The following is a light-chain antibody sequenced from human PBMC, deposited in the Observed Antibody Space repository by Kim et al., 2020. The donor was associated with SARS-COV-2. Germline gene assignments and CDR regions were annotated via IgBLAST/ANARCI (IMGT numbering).Light chain of an antibody. CDR1: SIEAHS. CDR2: FDA. Sequence: APGTTNIIACGGNSIEAHSDHWYQHRPGQAPVLVDYFDADRHTGIPERFSGSAAGNTATVSISRVEAADEADYYYEVWDSSSDHRVFGGGTQLTVL. J-gene: IGLJ3*02. CDR3: EVWDSSSDHRV. V-gene: IGLV3-21*03.